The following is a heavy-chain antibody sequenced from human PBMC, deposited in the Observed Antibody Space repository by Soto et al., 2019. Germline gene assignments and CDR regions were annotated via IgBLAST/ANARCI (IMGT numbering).Heavy chain of an antibody. CDR2: INAGNGNT. D-gene: IGHD2-2*01. Sequence: ASVKVSCKASGYTFTSYAMHWVRQAPGQRLEWMGWINAGNGNTKYSQKFQGRVTITRDTSASTAYMELSSLRSEDTAVYYCARTRVVVPAAMSSRFDPWGQGTLVTVSS. V-gene: IGHV1-3*01. CDR1: GYTFTSYA. J-gene: IGHJ5*02. CDR3: ARTRVVVPAAMSSRFDP.